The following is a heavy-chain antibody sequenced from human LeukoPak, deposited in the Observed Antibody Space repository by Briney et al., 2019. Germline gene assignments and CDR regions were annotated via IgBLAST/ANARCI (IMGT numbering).Heavy chain of an antibody. V-gene: IGHV3-48*03. CDR2: ISSSGSTI. D-gene: IGHD6-25*01. J-gene: IGHJ6*04. CDR3: ARDGTPIYSNGWVYMDV. CDR1: GFTFSSYE. Sequence: GGSLRLSCAASGFTFSSYEMNWVRQAPGKGLEWISYISSSGSTIYYADSVEGRFTISRDNAKNSLYLQMSNLRGEDTALYYCARDGTPIYSNGWVYMDVWGKGTTVTISS.